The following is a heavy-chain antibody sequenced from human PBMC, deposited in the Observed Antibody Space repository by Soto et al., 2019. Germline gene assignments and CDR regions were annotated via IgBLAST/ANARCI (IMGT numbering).Heavy chain of an antibody. CDR2: IYYSGST. CDR3: ARGIAAAGTYNWFDP. Sequence: SETLSLTCTVSGGSIDSGDYYWSWIRQHPGKGLEWIGYIYYSGSTYYNPSLKSRVTISVDTSKNQFSLKLSSVTAADTAVYYCARGIAAAGTYNWFDPWGQGTLVTVSS. CDR1: GGSIDSGDYY. J-gene: IGHJ5*02. V-gene: IGHV4-31*03. D-gene: IGHD6-13*01.